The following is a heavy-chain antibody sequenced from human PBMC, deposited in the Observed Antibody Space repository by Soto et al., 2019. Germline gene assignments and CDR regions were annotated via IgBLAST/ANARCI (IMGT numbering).Heavy chain of an antibody. CDR1: GLTFRKHG. V-gene: IGHV3-33*01. CDR2: IWYDGSEK. J-gene: IGHJ5*02. Sequence: QVQLVESGGGVVQPGRCLRLSCEGSGLTFRKHGMHWIRQSPGKGLEWLAVIWYDGSEKYYADSVKGRFTISRDNSKNTLYLQMNSLKVEDTAIYYCARWSNNKVVDPWGQGTVVTVS. CDR3: ARWSNNKVVDP. D-gene: IGHD1-1*01.